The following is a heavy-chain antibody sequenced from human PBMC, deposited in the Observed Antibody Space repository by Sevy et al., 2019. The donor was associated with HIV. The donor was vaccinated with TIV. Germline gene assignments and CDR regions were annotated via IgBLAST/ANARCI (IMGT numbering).Heavy chain of an antibody. V-gene: IGHV5-51*01. CDR2: IYFGDSDT. CDR1: GYNFHTHW. Sequence: GESLKISCKGSGYNFHTHWIGSVRQMPEKGLEWMGIIYFGDSDTRYSPSFQGQVTISADKSINTAYLYWSGLKASDTAVYYCATGGGAAIVRGGLDVWGQGTMVTVSS. CDR3: ATGGGAAIVRGGLDV. J-gene: IGHJ3*01. D-gene: IGHD3-10*02.